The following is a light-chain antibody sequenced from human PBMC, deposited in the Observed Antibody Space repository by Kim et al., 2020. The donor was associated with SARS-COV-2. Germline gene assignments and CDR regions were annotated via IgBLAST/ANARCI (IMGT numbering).Light chain of an antibody. Sequence: SAEEKVTITCRASQTIHSWLAWYQQKPGKAPKLLIYTASPLQTGVPSRFSGSKSGTEFTLTISSLQPDDFATYYCQHYNGYPLTFGGGTKVDIK. V-gene: IGKV1-5*03. CDR1: QTIHSW. J-gene: IGKJ4*01. CDR3: QHYNGYPLT. CDR2: TAS.